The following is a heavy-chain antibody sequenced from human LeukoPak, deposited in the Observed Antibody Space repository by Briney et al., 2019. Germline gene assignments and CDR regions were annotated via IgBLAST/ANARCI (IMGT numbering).Heavy chain of an antibody. CDR3: ARVSSSSWYRSDWFDP. D-gene: IGHD6-13*01. J-gene: IGHJ5*02. CDR2: IYYSGST. CDR1: GGSISSSSYY. Sequence: SETLSPTCTVSGGSISSSSYYWGWIRQPPGKGLEWIGSIYYSGSTYYNPSLKSRVTISVDTSKNQFSLKLSSVTAADTAVYYCARVSSSSWYRSDWFDPWGQGTLVTVSS. V-gene: IGHV4-39*01.